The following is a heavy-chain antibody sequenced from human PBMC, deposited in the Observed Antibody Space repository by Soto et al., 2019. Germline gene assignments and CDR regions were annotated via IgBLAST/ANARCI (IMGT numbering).Heavy chain of an antibody. Sequence: SETLSLTCTVSGGSISSYYWGWMRQSPGKELEWIGYVYYTGSTNYNPSLKSRVTISVDRSKNQFSLKLTSANAADTAVYYCARGRTVRNYADDSSDYFYFFDYWGQGTQVTVSS. V-gene: IGHV4-59*01. CDR2: VYYTGST. CDR1: GGSISSYY. CDR3: ARGRTVRNYADDSSDYFYFFDY. J-gene: IGHJ4*02. D-gene: IGHD3-22*01.